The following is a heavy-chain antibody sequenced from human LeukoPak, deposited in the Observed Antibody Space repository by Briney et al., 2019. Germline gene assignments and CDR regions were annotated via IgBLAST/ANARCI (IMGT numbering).Heavy chain of an antibody. CDR3: ARDGGSSGPDAFDI. D-gene: IGHD3-22*01. V-gene: IGHV3-48*03. Sequence: QPGGPLRLSCAPSGFTLSSYEMNWVRQPPGKGLEGVSYISSSGSTIYYAHSVKGQFTISRDHAKNSLYLQMNRLRGQDTAVYYCARDGGSSGPDAFDIWGQGKMVTVSS. CDR2: ISSSGSTI. CDR1: GFTLSSYE. J-gene: IGHJ3*02.